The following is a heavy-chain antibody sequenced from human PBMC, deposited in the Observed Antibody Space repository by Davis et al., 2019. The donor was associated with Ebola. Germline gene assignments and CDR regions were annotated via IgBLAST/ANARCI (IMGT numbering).Heavy chain of an antibody. D-gene: IGHD1-26*01. Sequence: GGSLRLSCAASGFTFDDYAMHWVRQAPGKGLEWVSGISWNSGSIGYADSVKGRFTISRDNAKNSLYLQMNSLRAEDTALYYCARDRSRAGATSPAGYWGQGTLVTVSS. V-gene: IGHV3-9*01. CDR1: GFTFDDYA. J-gene: IGHJ4*02. CDR2: ISWNSGSI. CDR3: ARDRSRAGATSPAGY.